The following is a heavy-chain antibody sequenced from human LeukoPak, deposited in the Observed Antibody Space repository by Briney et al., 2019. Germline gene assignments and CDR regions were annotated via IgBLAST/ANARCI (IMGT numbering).Heavy chain of an antibody. J-gene: IGHJ4*02. Sequence: GGSLRLSCAASGFTFSDYYMSWIRQAPGKGLEWVSYISSSSSYTNYADSVKGRSTISRDNAKNSLYLQMNSLRAEDTAVYYCAGGGPRNYFDYWGQGTLVTVSS. CDR3: AGGGPRNYFDY. V-gene: IGHV3-11*06. CDR2: ISSSSSYT. CDR1: GFTFSDYY.